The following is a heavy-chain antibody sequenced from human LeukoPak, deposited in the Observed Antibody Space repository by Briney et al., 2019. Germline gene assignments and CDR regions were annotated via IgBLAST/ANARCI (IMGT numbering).Heavy chain of an antibody. CDR2: IRAICGKA. J-gene: IGHJ4*02. V-gene: IGHV1-69*01. D-gene: IGHD6-6*01. Sequence: SLKVSCKASGGTFSSYAISWVRQAPGQGLEWMEGIRAICGKANYGQKFQGRVTLTADHYTSTAYMELSSLRSEDTAVYYCARDKGEYSSSSGDYWGQGTLVTVSS. CDR3: ARDKGEYSSSSGDY. CDR1: GGTFSSYA.